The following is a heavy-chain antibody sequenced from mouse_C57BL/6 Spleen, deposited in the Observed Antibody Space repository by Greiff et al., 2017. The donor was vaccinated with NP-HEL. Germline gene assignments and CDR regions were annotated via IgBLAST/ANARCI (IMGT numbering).Heavy chain of an antibody. D-gene: IGHD1-1*01. CDR3: AIANYYVDY. J-gene: IGHJ2*01. CDR1: GYAFSSSW. Sequence: QVQLQQSGPELVKPGASVKISCKASGYAFSSSWMTWVKQRPGTGLEWIGRIYPGDGDTNYNGTFKGKATLTADKSSSTAYMQLSSLTSEDSAVYFCAIANYYVDYWGQGTTLTVSS. V-gene: IGHV1-82*01. CDR2: IYPGDGDT.